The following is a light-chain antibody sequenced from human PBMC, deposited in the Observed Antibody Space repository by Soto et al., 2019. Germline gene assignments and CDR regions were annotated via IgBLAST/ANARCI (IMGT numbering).Light chain of an antibody. CDR1: QSITVY. CDR3: QQSYNSPPIT. CDR2: AAS. V-gene: IGKV1-39*01. J-gene: IGKJ4*01. Sequence: DIQMTQSPSSLSASVGDSVTITCRASQSITVYLNWYQQKAGQAPKLLIYAASSLQSGVPSRFRGGGSRTEFTLNISSLQPDVFATYYCQQSYNSPPITFGGGTRL.